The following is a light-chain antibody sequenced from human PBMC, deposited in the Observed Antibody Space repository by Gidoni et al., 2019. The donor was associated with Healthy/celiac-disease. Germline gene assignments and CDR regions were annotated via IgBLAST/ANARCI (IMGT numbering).Light chain of an antibody. V-gene: IGKV3-11*01. Sequence: EIVLTQSPATLSLSPGERATLSCRASQSVSSYVAWYQQKPGQAPRLLIYDASNRATGIPARFSGSGSGTDFTLTISSLEPEDFAVYYCQQRSNWPPWTFGPGTKVDIK. CDR2: DAS. CDR1: QSVSSY. J-gene: IGKJ3*01. CDR3: QQRSNWPPWT.